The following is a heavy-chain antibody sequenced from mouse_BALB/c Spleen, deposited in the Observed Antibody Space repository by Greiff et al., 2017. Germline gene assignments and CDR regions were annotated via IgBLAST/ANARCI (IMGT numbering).Heavy chain of an antibody. CDR2: INPYNDGT. Sequence: EVKLQQSGPELVKPGASVKMSCKASGYTFTSYVMHWVKQKPGQGLEWIGYINPYNDGTKYNEKFKGKATLTSDKSSSTAYMELSSLTSEDSAVYYCARKGDWEDYAMDYWGQGTSVTVSS. CDR3: ARKGDWEDYAMDY. J-gene: IGHJ4*01. D-gene: IGHD4-1*01. CDR1: GYTFTSYV. V-gene: IGHV1-14*01.